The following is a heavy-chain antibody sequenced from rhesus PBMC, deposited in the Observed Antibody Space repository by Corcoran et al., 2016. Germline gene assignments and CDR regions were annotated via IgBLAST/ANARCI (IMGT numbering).Heavy chain of an antibody. CDR2: ICGSSGST. J-gene: IGHJ2*01. V-gene: IGHV4-165*02. CDR3: ARNPDYEDDYGYYYTGYFDL. CDR1: GGSISGYY. Sequence: QVQLQESGPGLVKPSETLSLTCAVSGGSISGYYWNWIRQPPGKGLEWIGDICGSSGSTYSNPSLKSRVPISTDTSKSQFSLKLSSVTAADTAVYYCARNPDYEDDYGYYYTGYFDLWGPGTPITISS. D-gene: IGHD3-9*01.